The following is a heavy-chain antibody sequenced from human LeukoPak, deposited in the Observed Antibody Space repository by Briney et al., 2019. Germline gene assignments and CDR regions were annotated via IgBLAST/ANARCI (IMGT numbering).Heavy chain of an antibody. Sequence: PGGSLRLSCAASGFTFSSYGMHWVRQAPGKGLEWVAFIRYDGSNKYYADSVKGRFTISRDNSKNTLYLQMNSLRAEDTAVYYCAKDPHSEWELVRENWFDPWGQGTLVTVSS. CDR3: AKDPHSEWELVRENWFDP. V-gene: IGHV3-30*02. D-gene: IGHD1-26*01. CDR2: IRYDGSNK. J-gene: IGHJ5*02. CDR1: GFTFSSYG.